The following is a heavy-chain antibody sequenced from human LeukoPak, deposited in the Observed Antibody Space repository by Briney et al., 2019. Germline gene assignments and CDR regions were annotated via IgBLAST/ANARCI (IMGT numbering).Heavy chain of an antibody. CDR1: GGSFSSHY. Sequence: SETLSLTCGVSGGSFSSHYWTWIRQPPGKGLEWIGEINPRGSTNYNPSLESRITVSADTSRNQLSLSLTSVTAADSAVYFCARGLRQGSAWSWGPKEKSYQYMDVWGTGTTVIVSS. V-gene: IGHV4-34*01. CDR2: INPRGST. CDR3: ARGLRQGSAWSWGPKEKSYQYMDV. J-gene: IGHJ6*04. D-gene: IGHD6-19*01.